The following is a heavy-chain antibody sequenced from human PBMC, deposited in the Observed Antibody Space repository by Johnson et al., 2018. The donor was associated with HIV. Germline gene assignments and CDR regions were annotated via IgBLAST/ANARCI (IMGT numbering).Heavy chain of an antibody. J-gene: IGHJ3*02. V-gene: IGHV3-66*01. D-gene: IGHD1-26*01. CDR2: IYSDGST. CDR3: ARDRIVGADYDAFDI. CDR1: GFTVSGNY. Sequence: VQLVESGGGLVQPGGSLRLSCAASGFTVSGNYMNWVRQAPGKGLEWVSVIYSDGSTYYADSVQGRFTLSRDNSQNTLYLQMNSLRAEDTAVYYCARDRIVGADYDAFDIWGQGTMVTVSS.